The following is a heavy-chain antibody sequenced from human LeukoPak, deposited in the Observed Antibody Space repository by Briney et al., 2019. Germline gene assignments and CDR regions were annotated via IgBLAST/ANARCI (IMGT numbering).Heavy chain of an antibody. CDR1: RGSLSSSSYY. CDR3: ARLNWYCRGGSCHPHNDY. V-gene: IGHV4-39*01. Sequence: SETLSLTCTVSRGSLSSSSYYWGWIRQPPGKGRGWIGSIYYGGSPYYNPPRKSRVTISVDTSKNQFSLRLCSVTAADTGVYYCARLNWYCRGGSCHPHNDYWGQGTLVTVSS. CDR2: IYYGGSP. J-gene: IGHJ4*02. D-gene: IGHD2-15*01.